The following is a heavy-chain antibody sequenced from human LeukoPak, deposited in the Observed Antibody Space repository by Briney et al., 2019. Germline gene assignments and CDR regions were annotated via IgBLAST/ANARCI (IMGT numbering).Heavy chain of an antibody. D-gene: IGHD2-15*01. CDR2: IHYSGST. CDR3: ARDVGCSGGSCYSFDY. CDR1: GGSITSYY. V-gene: IGHV4-59*01. J-gene: IGHJ4*02. Sequence: SETLSLTCSVSGGSITSYYWSWIRQPPGKGLEWIGYIHYSGSTNYNPSLTSRVTISVDTSKNQFSLKLSSVTAGDTAVYYCARDVGCSGGSCYSFDYWGQGTLVTVSS.